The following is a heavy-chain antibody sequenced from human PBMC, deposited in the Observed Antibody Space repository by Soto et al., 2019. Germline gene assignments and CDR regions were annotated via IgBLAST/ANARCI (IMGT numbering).Heavy chain of an antibody. D-gene: IGHD2-2*01. CDR3: AKPPESRSTFYYDGLDV. CDR1: GFACRSYA. J-gene: IGHJ6*02. V-gene: IGHV3-23*01. Sequence: VQLLESGGGLVPPGGSLRLSCAASGFACRSYAMPWVRQAPGKGLEWVSALGVSGATTYYTDSVKGRFTISRDNSKKTRSLEMNSLRAEDTAVYYCAKPPESRSTFYYDGLDVWGQGTTVTVSS. CDR2: LGVSGATT.